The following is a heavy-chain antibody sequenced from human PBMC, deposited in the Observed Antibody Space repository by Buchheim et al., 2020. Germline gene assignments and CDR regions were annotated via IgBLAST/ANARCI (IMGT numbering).Heavy chain of an antibody. J-gene: IGHJ6*02. CDR1: GFTFSSYG. D-gene: IGHD6-13*01. CDR2: ISYDGSNK. V-gene: IGHV3-30*18. CDR3: AKGTAGTRGYYYYYGMDV. Sequence: QVQLVESGGGVVQPGRSLRLSCAAPGFTFSSYGMHWVRQAPGKGLEWVAVISYDGSNKYYADSVKGRFTISRDNSKNTLYLQMNSLRAEDTAVYYCAKGTAGTRGYYYYYGMDVWGQGTT.